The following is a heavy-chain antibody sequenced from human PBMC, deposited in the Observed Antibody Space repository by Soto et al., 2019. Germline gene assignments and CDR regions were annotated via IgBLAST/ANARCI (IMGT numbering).Heavy chain of an antibody. V-gene: IGHV4-61*01. Sequence: SETLSVTCTVAGGSISSGSYYWSWIRQPPGKGLEWIGYIYYSGSTNYNPSLKSRVTISVDTSKNQFSLKLSSVTAADTAVYYCARTAYYYTWFDPWGQGTLVTVSS. CDR2: IYYSGST. J-gene: IGHJ5*02. CDR3: ARTAYYYTWFDP. CDR1: GGSISSGSYY. D-gene: IGHD3-10*01.